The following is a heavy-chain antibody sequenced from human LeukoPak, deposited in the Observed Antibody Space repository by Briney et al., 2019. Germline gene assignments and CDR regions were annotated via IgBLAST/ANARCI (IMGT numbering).Heavy chain of an antibody. CDR3: ARESFSFCYDY. J-gene: IGHJ4*02. CDR2: INSDGSST. V-gene: IGHV3-74*01. Sequence: PGGSLRLSCAASGFTFSSYWMHWVRQAPGKGLVWVSRINSDGSSTSYADSVKGRFTISGGNARNTLYLQMNSLRAEDTAVYYCARESFSFCYDYWGQGTLVTASS. D-gene: IGHD3-16*02. CDR1: GFTFSSYW.